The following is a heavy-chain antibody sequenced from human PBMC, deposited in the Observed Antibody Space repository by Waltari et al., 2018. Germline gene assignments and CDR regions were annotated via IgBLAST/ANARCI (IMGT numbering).Heavy chain of an antibody. V-gene: IGHV4-59*01. CDR3: ARYYYDSSGYYYYFDY. D-gene: IGHD3-22*01. Sequence: QVQLQESGPGLVKPSEPLSLTCTVSGGSISSYYWSWIRQPPGKGLEWIGYIYYSGSTNYNPSLKSRVTISVDTSKNQFSLKLSSVTAADTAVYYCARYYYDSSGYYYYFDYWGQGTLVTVSS. CDR1: GGSISSYY. CDR2: IYYSGST. J-gene: IGHJ4*02.